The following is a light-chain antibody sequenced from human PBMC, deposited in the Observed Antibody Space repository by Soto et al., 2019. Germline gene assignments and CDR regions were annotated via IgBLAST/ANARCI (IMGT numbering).Light chain of an antibody. CDR2: DVS. CDR3: SSYTSSSTLV. CDR1: SSDVGGYNY. J-gene: IGLJ1*01. V-gene: IGLV2-14*01. Sequence: QSVLTQPASVSGSPGQSITISCTGTSSDVGGYNYVSWYQQHPGKAPKLMIYDVSNRPSGVSNRFSGSKSGNTASLTISGLQAEDEADYYCSSYTSSSTLVFGTGTKVTVX.